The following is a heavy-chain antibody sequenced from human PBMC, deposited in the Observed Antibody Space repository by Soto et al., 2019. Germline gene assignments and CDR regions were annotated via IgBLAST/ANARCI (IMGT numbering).Heavy chain of an antibody. Sequence: PSETLSLTCAVYGGSFSGYYWSWIRQPPGKGLEWIGEINHSGSTNYNPSLKSRVTISVDTSKNQFSLKLSSVTAADTAVYYCGMQLFGDLGGAYYYDSKAFDYWGQGTLVTVSS. CDR2: INHSGST. CDR3: GMQLFGDLGGAYYYDSKAFDY. V-gene: IGHV4-34*01. J-gene: IGHJ4*02. D-gene: IGHD3-22*01. CDR1: GGSFSGYY.